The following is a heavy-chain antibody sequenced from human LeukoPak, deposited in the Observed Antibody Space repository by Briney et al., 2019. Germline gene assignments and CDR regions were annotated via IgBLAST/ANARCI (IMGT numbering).Heavy chain of an antibody. J-gene: IGHJ5*02. Sequence: GGSLRLSCAASGFTFSHYTVNWVRQAPGKGLEWVSSITSSSSYIYYADSVKGRFTISRDNAKNSLYLQMNGLRAEDTAVYYCARGATDVTRWFDPWGQGTRVTVSS. V-gene: IGHV3-21*01. CDR2: ITSSSSYI. CDR1: GFTFSHYT. CDR3: ARGATDVTRWFDP. D-gene: IGHD1-1*01.